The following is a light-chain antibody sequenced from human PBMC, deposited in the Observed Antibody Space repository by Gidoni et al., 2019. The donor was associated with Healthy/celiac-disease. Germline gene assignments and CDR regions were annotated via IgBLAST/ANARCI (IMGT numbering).Light chain of an antibody. V-gene: IGKV3-20*01. J-gene: IGKJ1*01. CDR1: QSVSRSY. Sequence: EIVLTQSPGTLSLSPGERATLSCRASQSVSRSYLAWYQQKPGQAPRLLIYGASSRATGIPDRFSGSGSGTDFTLTISRLEPEDFAVYYCQQYGSSPSTFXQXTKVEIK. CDR3: QQYGSSPST. CDR2: GAS.